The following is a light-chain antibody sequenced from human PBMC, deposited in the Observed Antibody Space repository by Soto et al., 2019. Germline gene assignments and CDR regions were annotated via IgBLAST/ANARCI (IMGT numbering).Light chain of an antibody. V-gene: IGKV3-11*01. CDR3: QQRSKLPRT. J-gene: IGKJ4*01. CDR1: QSVGDY. Sequence: EILFTQSPATLSLSPGERATLSCRARQSVGDYLAWYQQRPGQAPILLIYGASKRATGIPARFSASGSETDFTLTISSLEPDDFAVYFCQQRSKLPRTFGGLTKIEVK. CDR2: GAS.